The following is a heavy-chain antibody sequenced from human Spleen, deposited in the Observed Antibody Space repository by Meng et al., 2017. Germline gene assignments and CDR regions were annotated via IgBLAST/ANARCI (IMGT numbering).Heavy chain of an antibody. CDR1: GDSISGYF. CDR3: ASHGGSYYVGY. D-gene: IGHD1-26*01. CDR2: VFYTGST. J-gene: IGHJ4*02. V-gene: IGHV4-59*08. Sequence: QVQLQESGPGLVKPSETLSLTCAVSGDSISGYFWSWIRQPPGKGLEWIGYVFYTGSTKYNPSLKSRIALSIDTSKTHFSLKMTSVTAADTAVYYCASHGGSYYVGYWGQGTLVTVSS.